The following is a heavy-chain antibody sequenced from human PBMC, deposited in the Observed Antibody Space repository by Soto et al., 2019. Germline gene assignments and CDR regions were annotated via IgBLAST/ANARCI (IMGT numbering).Heavy chain of an antibody. J-gene: IGHJ6*01. D-gene: IGHD3-3*01. Sequence: LQTLSLTCAISGDSVSSIRAPWNWIMQSPSRGIEWLGRTYYRSKWYNDYAVSVKSRITINPDTSKNQFSLQLNSVTPEDTAVYYCARVRGAFWGGYPSLYYYGTDVCGQGTTVNVS. CDR3: ARVRGAFWGGYPSLYYYGTDV. CDR2: TYYRSKWYN. CDR1: GDSVSSIRAP. V-gene: IGHV6-1*01.